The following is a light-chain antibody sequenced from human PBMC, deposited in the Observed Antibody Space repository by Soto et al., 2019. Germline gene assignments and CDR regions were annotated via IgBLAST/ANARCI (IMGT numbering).Light chain of an antibody. CDR1: QSVSSSY. V-gene: IGKV3-20*01. J-gene: IGKJ2*01. CDR2: DSS. CDR3: QQYHSSQYT. Sequence: EIVLTQSPGTLSLSPGERATLSCRASQSVSSSYLAWYQQKPGQAPRLLIYDSSSRATGIPDRFSGSRSGTDVTRTISRLEPEDFAVYYCQQYHSSQYTFGQGTKLEIK.